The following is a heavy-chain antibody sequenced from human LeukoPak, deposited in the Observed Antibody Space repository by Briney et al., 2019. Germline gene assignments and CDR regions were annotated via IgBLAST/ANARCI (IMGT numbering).Heavy chain of an antibody. D-gene: IGHD3-3*01. J-gene: IGHJ5*02. Sequence: PSETLSLTCTVSGGSISSSSYYWGWIRQPPGKGLEWIGSIYYSGSTYYNPSLKSRVTISVDTFKNQFSLKLSSVTAADTAVYYCARQVYDFWSGYYVPGGFDPWGQGTLVTVSS. CDR2: IYYSGST. V-gene: IGHV4-39*01. CDR3: ARQVYDFWSGYYVPGGFDP. CDR1: GGSISSSSYY.